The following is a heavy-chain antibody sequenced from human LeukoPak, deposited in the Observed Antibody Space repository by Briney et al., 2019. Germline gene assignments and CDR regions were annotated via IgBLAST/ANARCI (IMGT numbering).Heavy chain of an antibody. J-gene: IGHJ3*02. CDR3: ARLLGTFDI. CDR2: IYYSGST. D-gene: IGHD2-15*01. CDR1: GGSISSYY. V-gene: IGHV4-59*01. Sequence: PSETLSLTSTVSGGSISSYYWSWIRQPPGKGLEWIGYIYYSGSTNYNPSLKSRVTISVDTSKNQFSLKLSSVTAADTAVYYCARLLGTFDIWGQGTMVTVSS.